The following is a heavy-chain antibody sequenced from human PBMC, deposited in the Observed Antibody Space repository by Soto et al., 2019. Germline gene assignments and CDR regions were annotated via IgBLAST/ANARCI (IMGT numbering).Heavy chain of an antibody. D-gene: IGHD6-13*01. CDR1: GYTFTGYY. V-gene: IGHV1-2*04. Sequence: SVKVSCKASGYTFTGYYMHWARQAPGQGLEWMGWINPNSGGTNYAQKFQGWVTMTRDTSISTAYMELSSLRSEDTAVYYCARGAAGTVGFDYWGQGTLVTVSS. CDR3: ARGAAGTVGFDY. J-gene: IGHJ4*02. CDR2: INPNSGGT.